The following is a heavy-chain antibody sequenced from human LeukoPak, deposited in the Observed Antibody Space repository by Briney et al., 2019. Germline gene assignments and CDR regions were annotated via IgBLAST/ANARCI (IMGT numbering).Heavy chain of an antibody. Sequence: SETLSLICTVSGGSISSYYWSWIRQPAGKGLEWIGRIYTSGSTNYNPSLKSRVTMSVDTSKNQFSLKLSSVTAADTAVYYCAGGTLRYFDWLPTSFDYWGQGTLVTVSS. D-gene: IGHD3-9*01. CDR2: IYTSGST. V-gene: IGHV4-4*07. CDR3: AGGTLRYFDWLPTSFDY. J-gene: IGHJ4*02. CDR1: GGSISSYY.